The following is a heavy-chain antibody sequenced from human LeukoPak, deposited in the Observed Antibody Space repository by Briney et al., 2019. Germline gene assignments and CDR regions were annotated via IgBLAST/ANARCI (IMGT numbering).Heavy chain of an antibody. J-gene: IGHJ4*02. D-gene: IGHD6-19*01. CDR2: IYYSGTA. CDR3: ARNLSSGWSDY. V-gene: IGHV4-59*08. Sequence: PSETLSLTCNVSVASLSTSSWTWIRQPPGKGLECIGFIYYSGTAHYHPSLKSRVTISLDTSKNQFSLRLSSVTAADTAVYYCARNLSSGWSDYWGQGTLVTVS. CDR1: VASLSTSS.